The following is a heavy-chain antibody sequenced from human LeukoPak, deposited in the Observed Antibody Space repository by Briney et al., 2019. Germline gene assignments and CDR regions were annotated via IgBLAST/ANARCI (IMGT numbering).Heavy chain of an antibody. V-gene: IGHV4-38-2*02. Sequence: SETLSLTCTVSGYSISSGYYWGWIRQPPGKGLEWIGSIYRSGSTYYNPSLKSRVTISVDTSKNQFSLKLSSVTAADTAVYYCARDWAIFGVAPLDYWGQGTLVTVSS. CDR2: IYRSGST. J-gene: IGHJ4*02. D-gene: IGHD3-3*01. CDR3: ARDWAIFGVAPLDY. CDR1: GYSISSGYY.